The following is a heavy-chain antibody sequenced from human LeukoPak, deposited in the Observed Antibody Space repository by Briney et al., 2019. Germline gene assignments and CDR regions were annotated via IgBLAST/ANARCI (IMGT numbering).Heavy chain of an antibody. CDR2: IYDDGST. CDR3: ARVTFNYFGSGDAFDI. V-gene: IGHV3-66*01. D-gene: IGHD3-10*01. Sequence: GESLGLSCAASGFTVSSNYMSWVRQAPGKGLEWVSLIYDDGSTHYADSVKGRFTISRDNSKNTLYLQMNSLRAEDTAVYYCARVTFNYFGSGDAFDIWGQGTMVTVSS. CDR1: GFTVSSNY. J-gene: IGHJ3*02.